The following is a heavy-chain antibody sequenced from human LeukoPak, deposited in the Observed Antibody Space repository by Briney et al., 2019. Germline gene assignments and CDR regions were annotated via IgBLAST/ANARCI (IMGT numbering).Heavy chain of an antibody. D-gene: IGHD3-22*01. CDR2: ISAYNGNT. J-gene: IGHJ4*02. Sequence: ASVKVSCKASGYTFTSYGISWVRQAPGQGLEWMGWISAYNGNTNYAQKLQGRVTMTTDTSTSTAYMELGRLRSDDTAVYYCARITGDYYDSSGYDYWGQGTLVTVSS. CDR3: ARITGDYYDSSGYDY. V-gene: IGHV1-18*01. CDR1: GYTFTSYG.